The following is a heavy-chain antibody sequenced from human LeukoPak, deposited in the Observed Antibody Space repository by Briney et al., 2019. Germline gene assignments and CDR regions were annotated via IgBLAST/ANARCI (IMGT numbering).Heavy chain of an antibody. Sequence: GGSLRLSCAASGFTFSSYGMHWVRQAPGKGLEWVAFIRYDGSNKYYADSVKGRFTISRDNSKNTLYLQMHSLISQDTAVYYFAKDSGRYCYYMYLWGKGTTLTVSS. V-gene: IGHV3-30*02. CDR1: GFTFSSYG. CDR2: IRYDGSNK. CDR3: AKDSGRYCYYMYL. J-gene: IGHJ6*03.